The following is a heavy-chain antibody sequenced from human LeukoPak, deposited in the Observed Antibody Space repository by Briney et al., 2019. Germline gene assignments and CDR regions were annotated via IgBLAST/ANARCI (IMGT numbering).Heavy chain of an antibody. J-gene: IGHJ5*02. Sequence: PSETLSLTCTVSGGSISSYYWSWIRQPPGKGLEWIGYIYYSGCTNYNPSLKSRVTISVDTSKNQFSLKLSSVTAADTAVYYCARDSPYDFWSGYPVGPWGQGTLVTVSS. D-gene: IGHD3-3*01. CDR1: GGSISSYY. CDR2: IYYSGCT. CDR3: ARDSPYDFWSGYPVGP. V-gene: IGHV4-59*01.